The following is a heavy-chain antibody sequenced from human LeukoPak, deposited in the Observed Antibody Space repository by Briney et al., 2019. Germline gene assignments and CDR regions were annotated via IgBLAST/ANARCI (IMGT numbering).Heavy chain of an antibody. CDR1: GYSFTSYW. J-gene: IGHJ5*02. CDR3: ARHRRYCSSTSCYSNWFDP. D-gene: IGHD2-2*01. V-gene: IGHV5-51*01. CDR2: IYPGDSDT. Sequence: GESLKISCKGSGYSFTSYWIGWVRQMPGKGLEWMGIIYPGDSDTRYSPSFQGQVTISADKSISTAYLQWSSLKAPDTAMYYCARHRRYCSSTSCYSNWFDPWGQGTLVTVSS.